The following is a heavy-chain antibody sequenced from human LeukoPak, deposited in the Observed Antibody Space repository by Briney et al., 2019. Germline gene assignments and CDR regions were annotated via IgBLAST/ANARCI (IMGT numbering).Heavy chain of an antibody. D-gene: IGHD2/OR15-2a*01. J-gene: IGHJ4*02. CDR2: IFHRGTA. CDR3: ATHGLGIVTAANFDY. CDR1: NYSISSDYY. Sequence: SETLSLTCSVFNYSISSDYYWGWIRQPPGKGLEWIASIFHRGTAHYNSSPSLRNRVTISMDTSTNQFSLKLTSVTASDTALYYCATHGLGIVTAANFDYWGQGTLVTVSS. V-gene: IGHV4-38-2*01.